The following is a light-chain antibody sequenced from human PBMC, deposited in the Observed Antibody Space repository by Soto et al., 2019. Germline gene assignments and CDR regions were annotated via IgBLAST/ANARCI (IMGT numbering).Light chain of an antibody. CDR3: QQYNSFTWT. J-gene: IGKJ1*01. Sequence: DIQMNQSPSTLSASVGDRVTIISRASQSINSWLAWYQQKGGKAPKLLISQASNLDSGVPSRFSGSGSGTEFNLTISSLQPEDFATYYCQQYNSFTWTFGQGSKVDIK. CDR2: QAS. V-gene: IGKV1-5*03. CDR1: QSINSW.